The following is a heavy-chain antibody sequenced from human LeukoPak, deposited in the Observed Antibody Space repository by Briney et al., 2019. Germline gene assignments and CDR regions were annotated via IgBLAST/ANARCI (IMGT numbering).Heavy chain of an antibody. Sequence: SETLSLTCAVYGGSFSGYYWSWIRQPPGKGLEWIGEINHSGSTNYNPSLKSRVTISVDTSKNQFSLKLSSVTAADTAVYYCARVRRVGSSRFHYWGQGTLVTVSS. J-gene: IGHJ4*02. D-gene: IGHD6-13*01. CDR2: INHSGST. V-gene: IGHV4-34*01. CDR1: GGSFSGYY. CDR3: ARVRRVGSSRFHY.